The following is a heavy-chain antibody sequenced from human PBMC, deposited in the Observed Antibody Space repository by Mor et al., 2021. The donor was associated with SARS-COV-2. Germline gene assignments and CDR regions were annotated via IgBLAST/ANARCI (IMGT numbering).Heavy chain of an antibody. Sequence: IGSIDYSGSTYYNPSLKSRVTISVDTSKNQFSLKLSSVTAADTAVYYCARDLDSSGSYYYYGMDVWGQGTTVTVSS. J-gene: IGHJ6*02. CDR3: ARDLDSSGSYYYYGMDV. D-gene: IGHD6-19*01. V-gene: IGHV4-39*07. CDR2: IDYSGST.